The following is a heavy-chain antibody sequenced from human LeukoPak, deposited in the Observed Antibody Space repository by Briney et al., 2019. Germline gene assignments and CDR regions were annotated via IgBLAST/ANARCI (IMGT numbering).Heavy chain of an antibody. J-gene: IGHJ4*02. D-gene: IGHD6-13*01. V-gene: IGHV3-30*18. CDR3: AKDPRRYSRTGGYFDY. CDR2: ISYDGSNK. Sequence: QPGGSLRLSCAASGFTFSNYGMHWVRQAPGKGLEWVSFISYDGSNKYYADSVKGRFTISRDNSKNTLYLQMISLRTEDTAVYYCAKDPRRYSRTGGYFDYWGQGTLVTVSS. CDR1: GFTFSNYG.